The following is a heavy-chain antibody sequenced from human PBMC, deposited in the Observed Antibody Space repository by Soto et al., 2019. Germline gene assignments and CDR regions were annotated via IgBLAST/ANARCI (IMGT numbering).Heavy chain of an antibody. CDR1: GGTFSSYA. D-gene: IGHD2-15*01. CDR3: ARVVSPLGYCSGGSCESAEYFQH. J-gene: IGHJ1*01. Sequence: QVQLVQSGAEVKKPGSSVKVSCKASGGTFSSYAISWVRQAPGQGLEWMGGIIPIFGTANYAQKFQGRVTITADKSTSTDYMELSSLRSEDTAVYYCARVVSPLGYCSGGSCESAEYFQHWGQGTLVTVSS. CDR2: IIPIFGTA. V-gene: IGHV1-69*06.